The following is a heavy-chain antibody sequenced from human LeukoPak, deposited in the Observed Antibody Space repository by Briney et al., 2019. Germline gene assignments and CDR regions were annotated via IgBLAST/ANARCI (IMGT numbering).Heavy chain of an antibody. J-gene: IGHJ4*02. D-gene: IGHD3-22*01. V-gene: IGHV3-48*03. CDR2: ISSSGSTI. Sequence: GGSLRLSCAASGFTFSSYEMNWVRQAPGKGLEWVSYISSSGSTIYYADSVKGRFTISRDNAKNSLYLQMNSLRAEDTAVYYCARDYYDSSGYYYTENWGQGTLVTVSS. CDR1: GFTFSSYE. CDR3: ARDYYDSSGYYYTEN.